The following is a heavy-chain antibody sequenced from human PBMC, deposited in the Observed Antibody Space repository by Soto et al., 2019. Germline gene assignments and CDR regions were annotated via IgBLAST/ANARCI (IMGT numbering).Heavy chain of an antibody. CDR3: ARADEMVAENWFDP. Sequence: SETLSLTCTVSGGSISSYYWSWIRQPPGKGLEWIGYIYYSGSTNYNPSLKSRVTISVDTSKNQFSLKLSSVTAADTAVYYCARADEMVAENWFDPWGQGTLVTVSS. CDR2: IYYSGST. V-gene: IGHV4-59*01. CDR1: GGSISSYY. J-gene: IGHJ5*02. D-gene: IGHD2-15*01.